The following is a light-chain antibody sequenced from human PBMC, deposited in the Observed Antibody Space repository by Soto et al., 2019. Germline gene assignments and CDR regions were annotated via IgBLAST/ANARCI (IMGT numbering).Light chain of an antibody. V-gene: IGKV1-39*01. Sequence: DIQMTQSPSSLSASVGDRVTITCQASRSISAYLNWYQQRPGKAPRLLIYSASNLQSGVPSRFSGSCSGTDFTLTISSVQPEDFATYYCQQSYTSPQTFGQGTKVEIK. CDR2: SAS. CDR3: QQSYTSPQT. J-gene: IGKJ1*01. CDR1: RSISAY.